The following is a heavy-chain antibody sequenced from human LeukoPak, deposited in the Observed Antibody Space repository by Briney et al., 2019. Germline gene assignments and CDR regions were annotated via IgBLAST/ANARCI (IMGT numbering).Heavy chain of an antibody. CDR2: IWHDGSNE. V-gene: IGHV3-33*01. CDR3: AGDFHDSFDI. CDR1: GFPFNTYA. J-gene: IGHJ3*02. Sequence: PGRSLRLACAASGFPFNTYAMHWVRQAPGKGPEWVALIWHDGSNENYADSVKGRFTVSRDNSKNTLYLQMNSLGVVDTAVYYCAGDFHDSFDIWGQGTMVIVSS.